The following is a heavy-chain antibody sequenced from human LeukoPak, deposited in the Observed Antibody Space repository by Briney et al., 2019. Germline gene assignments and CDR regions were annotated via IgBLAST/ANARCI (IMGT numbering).Heavy chain of an antibody. J-gene: IGHJ4*02. CDR1: GGSVTSTNW. CDR2: VHLDGRT. Sequence: SGTLSLTCGVSGGSVTSTNWWTWVRQPPGKGLEWIGEVHLDGRTNYNPSLESRLTLSVDLSENHISLKLTSVTAADTAVYYCAREGGFFRPLDYSGQGTLVTVSS. CDR3: AREGGFFRPLDY. V-gene: IGHV4-4*02. D-gene: IGHD3-3*01.